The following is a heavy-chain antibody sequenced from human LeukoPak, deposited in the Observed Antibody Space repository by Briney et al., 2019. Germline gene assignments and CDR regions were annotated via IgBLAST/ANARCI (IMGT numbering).Heavy chain of an antibody. V-gene: IGHV3-9*01. J-gene: IGHJ4*02. CDR1: GFTIDNYA. CDR3: AKVRGTYSSGYFFDY. D-gene: IGHD6-19*01. Sequence: PGGSLRLSCAASGFTIDNYAMHWVRQAPGKGLEWLSIISWNSGYIGYADSVKGRFTISRDNAKKSLDLQMNSLRAEDTAFYYCAKVRGTYSSGYFFDYWGQGTLVTVSS. CDR2: ISWNSGYI.